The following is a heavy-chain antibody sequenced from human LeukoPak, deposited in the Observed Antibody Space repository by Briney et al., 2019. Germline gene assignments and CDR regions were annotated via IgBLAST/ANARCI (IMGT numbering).Heavy chain of an antibody. CDR3: ARHRLGATTPLFVDY. J-gene: IGHJ4*02. CDR2: IYYSGST. Sequence: SETLSLTCTVSGGSISSSSYYWGWIRQPPGKGLEWIGSIYYSGSTYYNPSLKSRVTISVDTSKNQFSLKLSSVTAADTAVYYCARHRLGATTPLFVDYWGQGTLVTVSS. V-gene: IGHV4-39*01. CDR1: GGSISSSSYY. D-gene: IGHD1-26*01.